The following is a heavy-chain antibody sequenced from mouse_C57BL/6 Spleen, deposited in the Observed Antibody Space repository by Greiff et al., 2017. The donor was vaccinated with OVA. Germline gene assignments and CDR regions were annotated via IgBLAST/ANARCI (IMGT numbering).Heavy chain of an antibody. V-gene: IGHV5-16*01. Sequence: EVKVVESEGGLVQPGSSMKLSCTASGFTFSDYYMAWVRQVPEKGLEWVANINYDGSSTYYLDSLKSRFIISRDNAKNILYLQMSSLKSEDTATYYCARADSADYYGSSLFAYWGQGTLVTVSA. D-gene: IGHD1-1*01. CDR3: ARADSADYYGSSLFAY. CDR1: GFTFSDYY. CDR2: INYDGSST. J-gene: IGHJ3*01.